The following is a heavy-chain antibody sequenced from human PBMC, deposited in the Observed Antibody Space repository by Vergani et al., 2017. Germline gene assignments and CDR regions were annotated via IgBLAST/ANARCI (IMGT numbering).Heavy chain of an antibody. CDR3: ARDGAYSSGWPHXFDY. J-gene: IGHJ4*02. D-gene: IGHD6-19*01. CDR1: GYTFTSYA. Sequence: QVQLVQSGAEVKKPGASVKVSCMASGYTFTSYAMHWVRQAPGQRLEWMGWINAGNGNTKYSQKFQGRVTITRDTSASTAYMELSSLRSEDTAVYYCARDGAYSSGWPHXFDYWGQGTLVTVSS. V-gene: IGHV1-3*01. CDR2: INAGNGNT.